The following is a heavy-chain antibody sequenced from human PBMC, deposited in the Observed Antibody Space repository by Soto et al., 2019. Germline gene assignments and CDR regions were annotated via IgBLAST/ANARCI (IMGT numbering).Heavy chain of an antibody. CDR1: GGSFSGYY. CDR2: INHSGST. J-gene: IGHJ6*02. D-gene: IGHD6-13*01. Sequence: QVQLQQWGAGLLKPSETLSLTCAVYGGSFSGYYWSWIRQPPGKGLEWIGEINHSGSTNYNPSLKIRVTISVDTAKHQCSLKLSSVTAADTAVYYCASLIATAGYYYGMDVWGQGTTVTVSS. V-gene: IGHV4-34*01. CDR3: ASLIATAGYYYGMDV.